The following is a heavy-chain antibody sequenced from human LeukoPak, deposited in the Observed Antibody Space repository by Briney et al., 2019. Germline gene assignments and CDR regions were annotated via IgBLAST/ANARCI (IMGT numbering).Heavy chain of an antibody. Sequence: PSETLSLTCTVSGGSISSYYWSWIRQPPGKGLELIGYIYYTGSTNYNPSLKSRVTMSVDTSKNQFSLKLSTVTAADTAVYYCVRFSGSDDAFDIWGQGTMVTVSS. J-gene: IGHJ3*02. CDR2: IYYTGST. V-gene: IGHV4-59*08. D-gene: IGHD1-26*01. CDR3: VRFSGSDDAFDI. CDR1: GGSISSYY.